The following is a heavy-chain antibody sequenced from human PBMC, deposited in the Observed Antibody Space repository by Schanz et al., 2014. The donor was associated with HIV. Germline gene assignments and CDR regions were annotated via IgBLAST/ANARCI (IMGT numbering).Heavy chain of an antibody. J-gene: IGHJ6*02. D-gene: IGHD3-22*01. CDR3: AKDRNYYESKYRGKGNYYYYYGMDV. V-gene: IGHV3-30*18. CDR2: ISYDGINK. CDR1: GFTFSSFG. Sequence: QVQLVESGGGVVRPGRSLRLSCAASGFTFSSFGMHWVRQAPGKGLEWVAVISYDGINKYYEDSVKGRLTISRDNSKNSLSLLIKSLRAEDAAVYYCAKDRNYYESKYRGKGNYYYYYGMDVWGQGTTVTVSS.